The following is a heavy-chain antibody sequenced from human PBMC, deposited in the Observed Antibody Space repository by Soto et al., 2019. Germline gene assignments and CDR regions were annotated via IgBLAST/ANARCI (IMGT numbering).Heavy chain of an antibody. V-gene: IGHV3-30*18. CDR2: ISYDGSNK. CDR3: AKTIYRGSGAYYYGMDV. Sequence: TGGSLRLSCAASGFTFSSYGMHWVRQAPGKGLEWVAVISYDGSNKYYADSVKGRFTISRDNSKNTLYLQMNRLRPEDTALYYCAKTIYRGSGAYYYGMDVWGQGTTVTVSS. D-gene: IGHD3-10*01. CDR1: GFTFSSYG. J-gene: IGHJ6*02.